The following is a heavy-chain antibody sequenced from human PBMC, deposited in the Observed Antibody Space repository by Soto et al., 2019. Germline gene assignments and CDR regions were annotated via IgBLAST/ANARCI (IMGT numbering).Heavy chain of an antibody. D-gene: IGHD2-2*01. CDR2: ISGSDGST. CDR3: AKQVSNSCYGAGDY. V-gene: IGHV3-23*01. J-gene: IGHJ4*02. Sequence: EVQLLESGGGLAQPGGSLRLSCAASGFTFSSHAMTWVRQAPGKGLEWVSAISGSDGSTFYANSVKGRFTISRDNSKNTLYLQMNSLRAEDTAVYYCAKQVSNSCYGAGDYWGQGTLVTVSS. CDR1: GFTFSSHA.